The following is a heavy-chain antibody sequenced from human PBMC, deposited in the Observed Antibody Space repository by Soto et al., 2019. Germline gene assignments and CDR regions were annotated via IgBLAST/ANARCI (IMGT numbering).Heavy chain of an antibody. Sequence: ASVKVSCKASGYTFTGYYMHWVRQAPGQGLEWMGWINPDSGGTNYAQKFQGRVTMTRDTSISTAYMELSRLRSDDTAVYYCARESSSSWYYYYGMDVWGQGTTVTVSS. CDR1: GYTFTGYY. CDR3: ARESSSSWYYYYGMDV. J-gene: IGHJ6*02. V-gene: IGHV1-2*02. D-gene: IGHD6-13*01. CDR2: INPDSGGT.